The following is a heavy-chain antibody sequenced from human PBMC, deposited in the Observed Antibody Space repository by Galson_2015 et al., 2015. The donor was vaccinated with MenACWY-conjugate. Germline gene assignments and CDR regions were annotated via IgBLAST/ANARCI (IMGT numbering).Heavy chain of an antibody. Sequence: QSGAEVKKPGESLTISCKGSGYSFTSYWIGWVRQMPGKGLEWMGIIYPGDSDTRYSPSFQGQVTISADKSISTAYLQWSSLKASDSAMYYCARHKTITMVRGEIDYWGQGTLVTVSS. CDR2: IYPGDSDT. CDR1: GYSFTSYW. J-gene: IGHJ4*02. V-gene: IGHV5-51*01. D-gene: IGHD3-10*01. CDR3: ARHKTITMVRGEIDY.